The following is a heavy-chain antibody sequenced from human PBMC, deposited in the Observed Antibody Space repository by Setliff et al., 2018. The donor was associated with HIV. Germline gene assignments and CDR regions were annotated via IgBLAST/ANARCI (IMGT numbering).Heavy chain of an antibody. D-gene: IGHD6-6*01. CDR1: GGSISSSNW. J-gene: IGHJ6*02. V-gene: IGHV4-4*02. CDR3: ARGRVEAGRPPGETGLSYYYHGMDV. CDR2: IYHSGGT. Sequence: SETLSLTCAVSGGSISSSNWWSWVRQPPGKGLEWIGEIYHSGGTKSNPSLKSRITISVDTSKKQFSLKLTSVTAADTAVYYCARGRVEAGRPPGETGLSYYYHGMDVWGQGTTVTVSS.